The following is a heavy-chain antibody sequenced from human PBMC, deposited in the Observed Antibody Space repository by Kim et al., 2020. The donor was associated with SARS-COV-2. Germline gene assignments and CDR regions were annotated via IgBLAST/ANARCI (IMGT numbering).Heavy chain of an antibody. CDR3: TTLKRYYYDSSGNSGSWYARDV. Sequence: GGSLRLSCAASGFSFSDAWMSWVRQAPGKGLEWVGRIKSKTSGGSINYGAPVRDRFTISRDDSRSTLFLQMDSLKSEDTAVYYCTTLKRYYYDSSGNSGSWYARDVWGQATTVTVSS. CDR1: GFSFSDAW. V-gene: IGHV3-15*01. J-gene: IGHJ6*02. CDR2: IKSKTSGGSI. D-gene: IGHD3-22*01.